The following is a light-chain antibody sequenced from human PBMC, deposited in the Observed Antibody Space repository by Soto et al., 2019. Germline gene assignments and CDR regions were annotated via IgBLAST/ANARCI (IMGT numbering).Light chain of an antibody. J-gene: IGLJ1*01. CDR3: CSYAGSYTP. V-gene: IGLV2-11*01. CDR2: DVS. CDR1: SSDVGGYNY. Sequence: QSVLTQPRSVSGSPGQSVTISCTGTSSDVGGYNYVSWYQQHPGKAPKLMIYDVSKRPSGFPDRFSGSKSGNTASLTISGLQAEDEDDYYCCSYAGSYTPFGTGTKLTVL.